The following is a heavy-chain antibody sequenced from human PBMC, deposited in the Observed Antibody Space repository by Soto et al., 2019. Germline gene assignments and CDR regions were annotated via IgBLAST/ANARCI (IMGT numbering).Heavy chain of an antibody. CDR3: AKDKIPHQYNWNYVAYYYYGMDV. V-gene: IGHV3-43*01. D-gene: IGHD1-7*01. CDR1: GFTFDDYT. J-gene: IGHJ6*02. Sequence: GGSLRLSCAASGFTFDDYTMHWVRQAPGKGLEWVSLISWDGGSTYYADSVKGRFTISRDNSKNSLYLQMNSLRTEDTALYYCAKDKIPHQYNWNYVAYYYYGMDVWGQGTTVTVSS. CDR2: ISWDGGST.